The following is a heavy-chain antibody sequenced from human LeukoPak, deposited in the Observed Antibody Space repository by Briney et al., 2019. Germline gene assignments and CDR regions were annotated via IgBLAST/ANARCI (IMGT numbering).Heavy chain of an antibody. CDR1: GGSFSGYY. J-gene: IGHJ4*02. D-gene: IGHD5-24*01. CDR2: VSGSGGIA. CDR3: AKPRLGDGYVVADY. V-gene: IGHV3-23*01. Sequence: PSETLSLTCAVYGGSFSGYYWSWVRQAPGKGLEWVSSVSGSGGIAYYADSVKGRFTISRDISKNTLYLQMNSLRAEDTALYYCAKPRLGDGYVVADYWGQGTLVTVSS.